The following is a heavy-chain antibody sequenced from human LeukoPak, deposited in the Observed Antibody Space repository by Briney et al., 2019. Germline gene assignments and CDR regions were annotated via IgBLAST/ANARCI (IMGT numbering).Heavy chain of an antibody. V-gene: IGHV3-30*19. CDR1: AFTFSNYA. J-gene: IGHJ4*02. D-gene: IGHD3-3*01. CDR2: ISYDGSNK. Sequence: PGGSLRLSCAVSAFTFSNYAMHWVRQAPGKGLEWVAVISYDGSNKYYADSVKGRFTISRDNSKNTLYLQMNSLRAEDTAVYYCARGRITIFGVVSQGYFDYWGQGTLVTVSS. CDR3: ARGRITIFGVVSQGYFDY.